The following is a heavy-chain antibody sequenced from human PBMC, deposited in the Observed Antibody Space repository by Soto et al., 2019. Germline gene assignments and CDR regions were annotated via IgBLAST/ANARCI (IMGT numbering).Heavy chain of an antibody. CDR3: TRGPSGDKVDY. J-gene: IGHJ4*02. Sequence: PSETLSLTCTVSGGSVTSYYWSWIRQPPGKGLEWIGYIYYSGSTNYNPSLKSRVTISVDTSKNQFSLTLSSVTAADTAVYYCTRGPSGDKVDYWGQGTLVTVSS. D-gene: IGHD7-27*01. V-gene: IGHV4-59*08. CDR2: IYYSGST. CDR1: GGSVTSYY.